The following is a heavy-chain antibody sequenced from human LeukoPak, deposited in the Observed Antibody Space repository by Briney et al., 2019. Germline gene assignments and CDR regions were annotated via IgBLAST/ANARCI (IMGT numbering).Heavy chain of an antibody. J-gene: IGHJ4*02. CDR1: GFTFSSYS. Sequence: PGGSLRLSCAASGFTFSSYSMNWVRQAPGKGLEWVSSINYSGTNIYYADSVKGRFAISRDNAKNSLFLQMNRLRPEDTAVYYFVTSGCSGATCYFYFDFWGQGTLVTVSS. CDR3: VTSGCSGATCYFYFDF. V-gene: IGHV3-21*01. D-gene: IGHD2-15*01. CDR2: INYSGTNI.